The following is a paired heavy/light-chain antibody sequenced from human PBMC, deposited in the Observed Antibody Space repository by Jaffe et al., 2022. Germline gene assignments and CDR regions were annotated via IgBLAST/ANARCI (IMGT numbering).Light chain of an antibody. Sequence: QSALTQPASVSGSPGQSITISCTGTSSDVGGYNYVSWYQQHPGKAPKLMIYDVSNRPSGVSNRFSGSKSGNTASLTISGLQAEDEADYYCSSYTSSSTPYVFGTGTKVTVL. CDR2: DVS. V-gene: IGLV2-14*03. CDR1: SSDVGGYNY. J-gene: IGLJ1*01. CDR3: SSYTSSSTPYV.
Heavy chain of an antibody. CDR2: ISSSSSYI. J-gene: IGHJ6*03. CDR1: GFTFSSYS. CDR3: ARRYYGSGSYYMEPEYYYYYMDV. D-gene: IGHD3-10*01. Sequence: EVQLVESGGGLVKPGGSLRLSCAASGFTFSSYSMNWVRQAPGKGLEWVSSISSSSSYIYYADSVKGRFTISRDNAKNSLYLQMNSLRAEDTAVYYCARRYYGSGSYYMEPEYYYYYMDVWGKGTTVTVSS. V-gene: IGHV3-21*01.